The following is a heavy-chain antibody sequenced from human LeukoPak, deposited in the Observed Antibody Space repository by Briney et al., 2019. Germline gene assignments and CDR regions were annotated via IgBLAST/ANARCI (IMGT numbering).Heavy chain of an antibody. CDR1: GFTFSSYS. Sequence: GGSLRLSCAASGFTFSSYSMNWVRQAPGKGLEWVSYISSSSTIYYADSVKGRFTISRDNAKNSLYLQMNSLRAEDTAVYYCAREGYCSGGSCYQGHFEYWGQGTLVTVSS. CDR3: AREGYCSGGSCYQGHFEY. V-gene: IGHV3-48*01. J-gene: IGHJ4*02. CDR2: ISSSSTI. D-gene: IGHD2-15*01.